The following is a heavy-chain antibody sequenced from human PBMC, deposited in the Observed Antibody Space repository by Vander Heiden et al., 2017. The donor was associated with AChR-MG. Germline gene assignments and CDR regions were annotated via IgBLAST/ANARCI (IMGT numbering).Heavy chain of an antibody. CDR1: GFTLSSYA. Sequence: QVQLVESGGGVVQPGRSLGLSCAASGFTLSSYAMHWVRQAPGKGLEWVAVILYDGRNKYYADSVKGRFTISRDNSKNTLFLQMNSLRAEDTAVYYCAKDRYYDSSGYQYYFDHWGQGTLVTVSS. J-gene: IGHJ4*02. CDR3: AKDRYYDSSGYQYYFDH. V-gene: IGHV3-30*18. CDR2: ILYDGRNK. D-gene: IGHD3-22*01.